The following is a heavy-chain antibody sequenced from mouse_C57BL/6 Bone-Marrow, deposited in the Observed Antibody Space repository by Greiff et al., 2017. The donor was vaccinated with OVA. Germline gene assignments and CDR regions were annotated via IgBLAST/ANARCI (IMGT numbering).Heavy chain of an antibody. V-gene: IGHV3-6*01. CDR3: ARGDGYDPYYAMDY. D-gene: IGHD2-2*01. CDR1: GYSITSGYY. J-gene: IGHJ4*01. CDR2: ISYDGSN. Sequence: EVKLQESGPGLVKPSQSLSLTCSVTGYSITSGYYWNWIRQFPGNKLEWMGYISYDGSNNYNPSLKNRISITRDTSKNQFFLKLNSVTTEDTATYYCARGDGYDPYYAMDYWGQGTSVTVSS.